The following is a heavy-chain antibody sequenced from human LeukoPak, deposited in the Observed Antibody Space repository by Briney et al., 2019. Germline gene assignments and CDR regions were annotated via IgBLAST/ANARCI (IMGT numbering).Heavy chain of an antibody. CDR1: GFIFTSYS. J-gene: IGHJ2*01. Sequence: KPGGSLRLSCATYGFIFTSYSMNWVRQAPGKGLEWVSSIEPSGGSIFYAASVKGRVSISRDNAQNSLHLQLSSLTADDTAVYYCARLAGSRPPWYLDLWGRGTLVTVSS. CDR3: ARLAGSRPPWYLDL. CDR2: IEPSGGSI. D-gene: IGHD6-19*01. V-gene: IGHV3-21*04.